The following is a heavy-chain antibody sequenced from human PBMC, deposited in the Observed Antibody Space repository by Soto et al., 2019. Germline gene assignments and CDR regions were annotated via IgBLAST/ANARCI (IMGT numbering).Heavy chain of an antibody. CDR3: AIPYYYGSGSYYRPFDY. CDR1: GCIVSSDS. CDR2: ISSSSSYI. D-gene: IGHD3-10*01. V-gene: IGHV3-21*01. J-gene: IGHJ4*02. Sequence: WGSLRLCFAECGCIVSSDSMNLVRQAPGKGLEWVSSISSSSSYIYYADSVKGRFTISRDNAKNSLYLQMNSLRAEDTAVYYCAIPYYYGSGSYYRPFDYWGQGTLVTVSS.